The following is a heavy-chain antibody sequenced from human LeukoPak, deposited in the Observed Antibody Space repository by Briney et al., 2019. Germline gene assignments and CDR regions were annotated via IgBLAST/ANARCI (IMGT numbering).Heavy chain of an antibody. V-gene: IGHV4-34*01. CDR1: GGSFSGYY. Sequence: TSETLSLTCAVYGGSFSGYYWSWIRQPPGKGLEWIGEINHSGSTNYNPSLKSRVTISVDTSKNQFSLKLSSVTAADTAVYYCARGGPDILTGRPYGAQIYFDYWGQGTLVTVSS. CDR2: INHSGST. CDR3: ARGGPDILTGRPYGAQIYFDY. J-gene: IGHJ4*02. D-gene: IGHD3-9*01.